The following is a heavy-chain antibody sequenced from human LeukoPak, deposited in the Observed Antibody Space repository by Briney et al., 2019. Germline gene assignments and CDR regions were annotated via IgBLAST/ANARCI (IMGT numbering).Heavy chain of an antibody. CDR2: IYHSGST. J-gene: IGHJ4*02. V-gene: IGHV4-4*02. D-gene: IGHD1-7*01. CDR3: ARGDSGTPNVIFDY. CDR1: GGSISSSNW. Sequence: SETLSLACAVSGGSISSSNWWSWVRQPPGKGLAWIGEIYHSGSTNYNPSLKSRVTISVDKSKNQFSLKLSSVTAADTAAYYCARGDSGTPNVIFDYWGQGTLVTVSS.